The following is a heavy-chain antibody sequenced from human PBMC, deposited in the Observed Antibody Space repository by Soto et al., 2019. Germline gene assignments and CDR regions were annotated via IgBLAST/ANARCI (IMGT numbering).Heavy chain of an antibody. CDR1: GFTFSSYA. CDR2: ISYDGSNK. J-gene: IGHJ4*02. Sequence: QVQLVESGGGVVQPGRSLRLSCAASGFTFSSYAMHWVRQAPDKGLEWVAVISYDGSNKYYADSVKGRFTISRDNSKNTLYLQMNSLRAEDTAVYYCARDPYYYGSGSPTRLDYWGQGTLVTVSS. D-gene: IGHD3-10*01. V-gene: IGHV3-30-3*01. CDR3: ARDPYYYGSGSPTRLDY.